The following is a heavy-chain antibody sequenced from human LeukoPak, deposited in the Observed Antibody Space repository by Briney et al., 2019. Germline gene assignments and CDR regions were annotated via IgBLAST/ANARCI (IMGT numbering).Heavy chain of an antibody. Sequence: RGALRLSCAASGFTFNSYWMCRVRQAPGEGREGAANINQDVRERFYVDSVKGRVTISRDNAKHSLYLQMDSLRAEDTAVYYCARFSLYRIDSWGQGTLVTVSS. CDR3: ARFSLYRIDS. V-gene: IGHV3-7*05. D-gene: IGHD2-8*01. CDR1: GFTFNSYW. J-gene: IGHJ4*02. CDR2: INQDVRER.